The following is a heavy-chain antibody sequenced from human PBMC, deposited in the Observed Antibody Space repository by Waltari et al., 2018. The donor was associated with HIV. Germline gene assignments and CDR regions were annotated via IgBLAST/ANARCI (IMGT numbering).Heavy chain of an antibody. D-gene: IGHD3-22*01. V-gene: IGHV1-18*01. CDR2: ISAYNGNT. CDR1: GYTFTSYG. CDR3: ARDLVSTYYDSSGYYKH. Sequence: QVQLVQSGAEVKKPGASVKVSCKASGYTFTSYGISWVRQAPGQGLEWMGWISAYNGNTNYAQKLQGRVTMTTDTSTSTAYMELRSLRSDDTAVYYCARDLVSTYYDSSGYYKHWGQGTLVTVSS. J-gene: IGHJ4*02.